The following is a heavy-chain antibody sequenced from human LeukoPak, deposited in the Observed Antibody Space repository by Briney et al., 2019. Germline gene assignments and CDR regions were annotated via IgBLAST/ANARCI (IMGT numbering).Heavy chain of an antibody. J-gene: IGHJ6*02. CDR2: ISSSSSYI. Sequence: GGSLRLSCAASGFTFSSYTMNWVRQAPGKGLEWVSSISSSSSYIYYADSVKGRFTISRDNAKNSPYLQMNSLRAEDTAVYYCARDQVIRYYYGMDVWGQGTTVTVSS. D-gene: IGHD3-22*01. CDR1: GFTFSSYT. CDR3: ARDQVIRYYYGMDV. V-gene: IGHV3-21*01.